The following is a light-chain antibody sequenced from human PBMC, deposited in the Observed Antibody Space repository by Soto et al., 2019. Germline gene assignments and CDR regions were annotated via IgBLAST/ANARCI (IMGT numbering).Light chain of an antibody. CDR2: DAS. V-gene: IGKV1-13*02. CDR3: QQFYRYPLT. Sequence: AIPLTQSPSSLSASFGDKVTITCRTSQGIGTALAWYQQKPGKAPKLLICDASSLESGVPSRFSGSGAGTDFTLTISSLQPEDFATYYCQQFYRYPLTFGGGTKVEI. J-gene: IGKJ4*01. CDR1: QGIGTA.